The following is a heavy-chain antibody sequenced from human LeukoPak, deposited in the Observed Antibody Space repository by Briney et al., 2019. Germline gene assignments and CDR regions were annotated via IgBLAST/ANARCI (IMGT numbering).Heavy chain of an antibody. CDR3: TTYSSRWFYCDS. J-gene: IGHJ4*02. D-gene: IGHD6-13*01. CDR1: GFXFSSAW. CDR2: IKRNTDGGTA. V-gene: IGHV3-15*01. Sequence: GGSLRLSCAASGFXFSSAWISWVRQAPGKGLEWVGRIKRNTDGGTAEYAAPVKGRFTISRDDSKNTLYLQMNSLKTEDTAAYYCTTYSSRWFYCDSWGQGILVTVSS.